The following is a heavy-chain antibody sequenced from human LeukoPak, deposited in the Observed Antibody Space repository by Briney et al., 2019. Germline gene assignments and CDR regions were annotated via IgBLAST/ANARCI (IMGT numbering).Heavy chain of an antibody. CDR2: ISKDGATR. D-gene: IGHD3-3*01. J-gene: IGHJ4*02. CDR1: GFAFSKYR. Sequence: QPGGSLRLSCEAPGFAFSKYRMHWVRQAPGKGLVWVSFISKDGATRTYVDSVRDRFTISRDNSKNILFLQMNSLKSEDTAMYYCVRASGYLHDFDFWGQGTLVTVSS. V-gene: IGHV3-74*03. CDR3: VRASGYLHDFDF.